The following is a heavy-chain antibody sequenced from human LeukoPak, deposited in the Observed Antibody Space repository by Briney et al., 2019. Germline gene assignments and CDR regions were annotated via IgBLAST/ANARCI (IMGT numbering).Heavy chain of an antibody. CDR3: AREFVSRAAGKKMFDY. CDR2: INPNSGGT. Sequence: ASVKVSCKASGYTFTGCYMHWVRQAPGQGLEWMGWINPNSGGTNYAQKFQGRVTMTRDTSISTAYMELSRLRSDDTAVYYCAREFVSRAAGKKMFDYWGQGTLVTVSS. J-gene: IGHJ4*02. V-gene: IGHV1-2*02. CDR1: GYTFTGCY. D-gene: IGHD6-13*01.